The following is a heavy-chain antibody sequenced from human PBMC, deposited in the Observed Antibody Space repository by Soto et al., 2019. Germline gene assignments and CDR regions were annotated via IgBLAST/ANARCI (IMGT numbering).Heavy chain of an antibody. CDR3: ASLLLDYGDYYYGMDV. J-gene: IGHJ6*02. V-gene: IGHV1-69*13. CDR2: IIPIFGTA. Sequence: SVKVSCKASGGTFSSYAISWVRQAPGQGLEWMGGIIPIFGTANYAQKFQGRVTITADESTSTAYMELSSLRSEDTAVYYCASLLLDYGDYYYGMDVWGQGTTVTVSS. D-gene: IGHD4-17*01. CDR1: GGTFSSYA.